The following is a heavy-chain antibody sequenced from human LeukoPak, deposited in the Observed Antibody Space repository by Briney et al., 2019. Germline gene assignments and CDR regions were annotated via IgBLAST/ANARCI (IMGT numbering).Heavy chain of an antibody. V-gene: IGHV1-69*05. J-gene: IGHJ3*02. CDR3: ARVPRITMIVDGAFDI. D-gene: IGHD3-22*01. CDR2: IIPIFGTA. Sequence: ASVKVSCKASGGTFSSYAISWVRQATGQGLEWMGRIIPIFGTANYAQKFQGRVTITTDESTSTAYMELSSLRSEDTAVYYCARVPRITMIVDGAFDIRGQGTMVTVSS. CDR1: GGTFSSYA.